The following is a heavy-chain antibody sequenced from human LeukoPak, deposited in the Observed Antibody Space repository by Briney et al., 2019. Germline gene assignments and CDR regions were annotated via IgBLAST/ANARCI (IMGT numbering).Heavy chain of an antibody. V-gene: IGHV4-39*07. Sequence: PSETLSLTCTVSGGSISSSSYYWGWIRQPPGKGLEWIGSIYYSGSTYYNPSLKSRVTISVDTSKNQFSLKLSSVTAADTAVYYCARDSSIAAAGNYWGQGTLVTASS. J-gene: IGHJ4*02. D-gene: IGHD6-13*01. CDR2: IYYSGST. CDR3: ARDSSIAAAGNY. CDR1: GGSISSSSYY.